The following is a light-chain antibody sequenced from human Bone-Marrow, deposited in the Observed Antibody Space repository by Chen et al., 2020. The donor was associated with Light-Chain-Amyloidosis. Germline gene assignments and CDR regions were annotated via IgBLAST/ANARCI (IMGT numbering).Light chain of an antibody. J-gene: IGLJ2*01. CDR3: QSADSSGTYEGI. V-gene: IGLV3-25*03. CDR2: RDT. Sequence: SYELTQPPSVSVSPGQTARITCSGDDLPTKYAYWYQQKPGQAPVLVIHRDTERPSGISERCSGSRSGTTATLTISGVQAEDEADYHCQSADSSGTYEGIFGGGTKLTVL. CDR1: DLPTKY.